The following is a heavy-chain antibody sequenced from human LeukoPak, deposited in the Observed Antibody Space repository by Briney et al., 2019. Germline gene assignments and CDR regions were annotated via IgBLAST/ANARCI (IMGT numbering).Heavy chain of an antibody. CDR3: AERHLIADRGLDH. CDR2: ISSSGGST. V-gene: IGHV3-23*01. J-gene: IGHJ4*02. D-gene: IGHD3-16*02. Sequence: PGGSLRLSCAASGFTFSSYAMSWLRQAPEKGLEWVSGISSSGGSTYYADSVKGRFTISRDNSKNTLYLQMNSLRAEDTASYYCAERHLIADRGLDHWGQGTLVTVSS. CDR1: GFTFSSYA.